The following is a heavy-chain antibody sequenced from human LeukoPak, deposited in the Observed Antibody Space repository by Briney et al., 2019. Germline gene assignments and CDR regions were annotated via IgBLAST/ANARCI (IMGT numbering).Heavy chain of an antibody. CDR2: INSDGRST. V-gene: IGHV3-74*01. J-gene: IGHJ5*02. Sequence: GGSLRLSCAASGFTFSSYWMHWVRQAPGKGLVWVSRINSDGRSTSYADSVKGRFTISRDNAKNTLYLQMNSLRAEDTAVYYCAGLSVVVAATHWFDPWGQGTLVTVSS. CDR3: AGLSVVVAATHWFDP. D-gene: IGHD2-15*01. CDR1: GFTFSSYW.